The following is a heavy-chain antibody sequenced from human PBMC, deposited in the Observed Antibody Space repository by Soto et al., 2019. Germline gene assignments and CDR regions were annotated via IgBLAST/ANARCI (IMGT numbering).Heavy chain of an antibody. Sequence: ASVKACCKASGYTFTCYCLQWPRQGPRQGDEWMGWMNANSGGTIYAQKFQGRVTMTEDTSTDTAYMELTSLRSEYTAVYYCATPWYNWNRGWLRVSAYYCYDMDVWGQRSTVTVSS. J-gene: IGHJ6*02. CDR2: MNANSGGT. V-gene: IGHV1-2*02. CDR3: ATPWYNWNRGWLRVSAYYCYDMDV. D-gene: IGHD1-20*01. CDR1: GYTFTCYC.